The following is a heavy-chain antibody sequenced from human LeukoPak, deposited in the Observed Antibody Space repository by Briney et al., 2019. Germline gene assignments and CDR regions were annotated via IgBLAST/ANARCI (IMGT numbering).Heavy chain of an antibody. J-gene: IGHJ3*02. CDR3: ARGYSRAAFDI. V-gene: IGHV3-23*01. CDR2: ISGSGGST. Sequence: GGSLRLSCAASGFTFSSYAMSWVRQAPGKGLEWVSAISGSGGSTYYADSVKGRFTVSRDNGKNSLLLQMNSLRAEDTALYYCARGYSRAAFDIWGQGTVVAVSS. CDR1: GFTFSSYA. D-gene: IGHD2-15*01.